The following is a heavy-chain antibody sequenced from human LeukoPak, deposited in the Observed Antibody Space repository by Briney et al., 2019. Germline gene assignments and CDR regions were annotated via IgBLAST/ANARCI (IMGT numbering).Heavy chain of an antibody. V-gene: IGHV4-39*07. CDR2: IYYSGST. CDR3: ARDGRFLDWFDP. CDR1: GGSISSSSYF. J-gene: IGHJ5*02. D-gene: IGHD3-3*01. Sequence: SETLSLTCTVSGGSISSSSYFWGWIRQPPGKGLEWTGSIYYSGSTYYNPSLKSRVTISVDTSKNQFSLKLSTVTAADTAVYYCARDGRFLDWFDPWGQGTLVTVSS.